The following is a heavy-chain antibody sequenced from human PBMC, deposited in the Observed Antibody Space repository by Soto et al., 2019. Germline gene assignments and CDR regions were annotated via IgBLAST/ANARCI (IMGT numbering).Heavy chain of an antibody. Sequence: EVQLVESGGGLVQPGGSLRLSFAASGFTFSDYEISWVRQAPGKGLEWVSYISSGGTTMYYGDSVKGRFTISRDTAKNSLYLQMNSLRAEDTAVYYCTGSPLSSGWYYFKYWGQGTLVTVSS. D-gene: IGHD6-19*01. CDR3: TGSPLSSGWYYFKY. CDR2: ISSGGTTM. CDR1: GFTFSDYE. J-gene: IGHJ4*02. V-gene: IGHV3-48*03.